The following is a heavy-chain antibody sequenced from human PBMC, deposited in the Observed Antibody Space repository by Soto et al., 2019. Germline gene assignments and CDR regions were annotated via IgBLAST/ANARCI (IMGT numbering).Heavy chain of an antibody. CDR1: GGSISSGGYS. CDR3: ARAGAIWFGELDYYYYYGMDV. D-gene: IGHD3-10*01. J-gene: IGHJ6*02. Sequence: QLQLQESGSGLVKPSQTLSLTCAVSGGSISSGGYSWSWIRQPPGKGLEWIGYIYHSGSTYYNPSLKTRVTISVARSKNQFSLKLSSETAADTAVYYCARAGAIWFGELDYYYYYGMDVWGQGTTVTVSS. CDR2: IYHSGST. V-gene: IGHV4-30-2*01.